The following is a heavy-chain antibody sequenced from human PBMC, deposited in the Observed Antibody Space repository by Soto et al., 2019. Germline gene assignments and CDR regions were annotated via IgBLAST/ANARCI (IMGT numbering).Heavy chain of an antibody. CDR2: IKQDGTEK. Sequence: GGSRRLSCAACGFTFSRYWMNWVRQAPGQGLEWVAHIKQDGTEKNYVDCVKGRFTISRDNARNSLYLQMDSLRAEDTAVYFCARGDTPMITGMDSFDIWGQGTMVTVSS. D-gene: IGHD3-16*01. V-gene: IGHV3-7*01. J-gene: IGHJ3*02. CDR1: GFTFSRYW. CDR3: ARGDTPMITGMDSFDI.